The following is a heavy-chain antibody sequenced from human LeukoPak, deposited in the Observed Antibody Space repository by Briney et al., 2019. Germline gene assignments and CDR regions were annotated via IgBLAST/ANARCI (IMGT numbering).Heavy chain of an antibody. CDR2: FYYSGTT. Sequence: PSETLSLTCTVSGGSISSSRKYWGWIRQPKGKGREWIVSFYYSGTTSYNPSLVTRVTISVDTSKNHFSLELTSVTAADTAVYYCARPCSLGSYSGFDYWGQGTLVTVSS. D-gene: IGHD3-10*01. J-gene: IGHJ4*02. V-gene: IGHV4-39*02. CDR3: ARPCSLGSYSGFDY. CDR1: GGSISSSRKY.